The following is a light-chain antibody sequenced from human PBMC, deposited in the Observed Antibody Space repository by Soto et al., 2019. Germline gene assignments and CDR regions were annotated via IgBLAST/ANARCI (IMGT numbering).Light chain of an antibody. V-gene: IGLV1-44*01. CDR2: IND. CDR3: AAWDDSLKSV. CDR1: NSNIGSNT. Sequence: QPVLTQPPSASGTPGQRVTISCSGSNSNIGSNTVNWYQQLPGTAPKLLIYINDQRPSGVPDRFSGSKSGTSAYLAISGLQSEDEADYYCAAWDDSLKSVFGTGTKLTVL. J-gene: IGLJ1*01.